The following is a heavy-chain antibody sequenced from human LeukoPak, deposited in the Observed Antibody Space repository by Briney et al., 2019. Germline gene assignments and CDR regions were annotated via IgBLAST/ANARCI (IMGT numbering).Heavy chain of an antibody. D-gene: IGHD3-22*01. CDR1: GYTFTGYY. CDR2: INPSGGST. Sequence: ASVKVSCKASGYTFTGYYMHWVRQAPGQGLEWMGIINPSGGSTSYAQKFQGRVTMTRDTSTSTVYMELSSLRSEDTAVYYCASTYYYDSSGYSASWFDPWGQGTLVTVSS. V-gene: IGHV1-46*01. CDR3: ASTYYYDSSGYSASWFDP. J-gene: IGHJ5*02.